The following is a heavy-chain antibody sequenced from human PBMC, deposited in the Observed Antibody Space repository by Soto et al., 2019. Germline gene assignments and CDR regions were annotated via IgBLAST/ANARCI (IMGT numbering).Heavy chain of an antibody. J-gene: IGHJ5*02. CDR1: GYTFTGYY. D-gene: IGHD6-13*01. CDR3: ARGVGGPYSSSCPPCNWFDP. V-gene: IGHV1-2*04. Sequence: ASVKVSCKASGYTFTGYYMHWVRQAPGQGLEWMGWINPNSGGTNYAQKFQGWVTMTRDTSISTAYMELSRLRSDDTAVYYCARGVGGPYSSSCPPCNWFDPWGQGTLVTVSS. CDR2: INPNSGGT.